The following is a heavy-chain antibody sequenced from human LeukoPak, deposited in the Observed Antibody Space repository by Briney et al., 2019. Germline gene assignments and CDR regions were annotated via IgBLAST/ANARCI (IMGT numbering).Heavy chain of an antibody. V-gene: IGHV3-21*01. Sequence: PGGSLRLSCAASGFTFSDYSINWVRQAPGKRLEWVSSIGGIGTYIYYADSVKGRFTISRDNAKNSLFLQMNGLRAEDTAVYYCVRDYDWGQGTLVTVSS. J-gene: IGHJ4*02. CDR2: IGGIGTYI. CDR3: VRDYD. CDR1: GFTFSDYS. D-gene: IGHD3-16*01.